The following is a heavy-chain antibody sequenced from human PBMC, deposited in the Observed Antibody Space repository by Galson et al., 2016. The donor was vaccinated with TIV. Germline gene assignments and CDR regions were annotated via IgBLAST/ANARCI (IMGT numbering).Heavy chain of an antibody. J-gene: IGHJ4*02. Sequence: SLRLSCAASGFTFSDYGMHWVRQAPGKGLEWVAVISYDGSDQYYAGSVKGRFTISRDNSKNTLYLQMNSLRSDDTAMYYCAQWLGTSNSWGQGTLVTVSS. CDR3: AQWLGTSNS. D-gene: IGHD6-19*01. V-gene: IGHV3-30*03. CDR2: ISYDGSDQ. CDR1: GFTFSDYG.